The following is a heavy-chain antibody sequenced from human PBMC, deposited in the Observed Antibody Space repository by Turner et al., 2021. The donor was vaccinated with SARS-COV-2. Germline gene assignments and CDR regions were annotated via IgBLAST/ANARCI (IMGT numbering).Heavy chain of an antibody. CDR2: FDPEDGET. Sequence: QVQLVQSGAEVKKPGASVKVSCKVSGYTLIELSMHWVRQAPGKGLEWMGGFDPEDGETIYAQKFQGRVTMTEDTSIDTAYMELSSLRSEDTAVYYCATAPPYCTNGVCPNWFDPWGQGTLVTVSS. CDR3: ATAPPYCTNGVCPNWFDP. D-gene: IGHD2-8*01. CDR1: GYTLIELS. V-gene: IGHV1-24*01. J-gene: IGHJ5*02.